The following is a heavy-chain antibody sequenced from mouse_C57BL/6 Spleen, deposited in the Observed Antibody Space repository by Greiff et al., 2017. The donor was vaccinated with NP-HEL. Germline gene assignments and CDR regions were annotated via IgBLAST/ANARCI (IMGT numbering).Heavy chain of an antibody. Sequence: EVKVVESGGGLVQPGGSLSLSCAASGFTFTDYYMSWVRQPPGKALEWLGFIRNKANGYTTEYSASVKGRFTISRDNSQSILYLQMKALRAEDSATYYCARSLSPRSYAMDYWGQGTSVTVSS. CDR2: IRNKANGYTT. J-gene: IGHJ4*01. D-gene: IGHD6-1*01. CDR3: ARSLSPRSYAMDY. V-gene: IGHV7-3*01. CDR1: GFTFTDYY.